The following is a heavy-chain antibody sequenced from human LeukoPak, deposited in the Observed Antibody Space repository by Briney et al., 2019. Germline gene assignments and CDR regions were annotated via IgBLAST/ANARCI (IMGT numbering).Heavy chain of an antibody. D-gene: IGHD2-15*01. CDR3: ARHERDCSSGTCYSDYFDH. Sequence: RAGGSLRLSCAASGFTVSSNYMSWVRQAPGKGLEWVSVIYSGGSTYYADSVKGRFTISRDNSKNTLYLQMNSLRAEDTAVYYCARHERDCSSGTCYSDYFDHWGQGTLVTVSS. CDR2: IYSGGST. J-gene: IGHJ4*02. CDR1: GFTVSSNY. V-gene: IGHV3-66*04.